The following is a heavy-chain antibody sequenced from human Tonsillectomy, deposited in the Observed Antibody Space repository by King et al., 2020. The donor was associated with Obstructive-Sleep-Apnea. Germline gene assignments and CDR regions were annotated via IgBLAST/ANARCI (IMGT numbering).Heavy chain of an antibody. CDR1: GFTFRNYG. J-gene: IGHJ4*02. CDR3: AKEAGYFDY. V-gene: IGHV3-30*02. Sequence: QVQLVKSGGGVVQPGGSLRVSCATSGFTFRNYGMHWVRQAPGKGLEWVAFTRYDGSKKYYADSVKGRFTISSDNPKNTLYLQMNSLRAEDTAVYYCAKEAGYFDYWGQGTLVTVSS. CDR2: TRYDGSKK.